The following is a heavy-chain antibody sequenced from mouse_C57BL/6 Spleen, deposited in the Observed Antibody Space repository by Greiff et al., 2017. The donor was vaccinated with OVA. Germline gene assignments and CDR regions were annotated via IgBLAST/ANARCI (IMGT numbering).Heavy chain of an antibody. CDR2: IDPENGDT. J-gene: IGHJ2*01. CDR1: GFNIKDDY. V-gene: IGHV14-4*01. D-gene: IGHD1-1*01. CDR3: TASYYYGRTADY. Sequence: EVQLKESGAELVRPGASVKLSCTASGFNIKDDYMHWVKQRPEQGLEWIGWIDPENGDTEYASKFQGKATITADTSSNTAYLQLSSLTSEDTAVYYCTASYYYGRTADYWGQGTTLTVSS.